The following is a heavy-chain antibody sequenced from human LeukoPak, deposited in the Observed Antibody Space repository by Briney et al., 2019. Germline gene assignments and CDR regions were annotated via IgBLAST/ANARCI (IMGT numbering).Heavy chain of an antibody. Sequence: ASVKVSCKASGYTLNSFGISWVRQAPGQGLEWMGWISAYNGNTNYAQNLQGRVTMTTDTSTSTAYMELRSPRSDDTAVYFCATGVRWDFDYWGQGSLVTVSS. CDR1: GYTLNSFG. CDR3: ATGVRWDFDY. D-gene: IGHD4-23*01. V-gene: IGHV1-18*01. CDR2: ISAYNGNT. J-gene: IGHJ4*02.